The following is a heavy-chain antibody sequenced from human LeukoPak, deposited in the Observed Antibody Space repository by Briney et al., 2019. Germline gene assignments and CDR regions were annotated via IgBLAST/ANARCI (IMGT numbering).Heavy chain of an antibody. CDR1: GFTFSSYG. CDR2: ISYDGSNK. CDR3: AKDTAPIYCSGGSCYYYYYAMDV. J-gene: IGHJ6*02. Sequence: GGSLRLSCAASGFTFSSYGMHWVRQAPGKGLEWVAVISYDGSNKYYADSVKGRFTISRDNSKNTLYLQMNSLRAEDTAVYYCAKDTAPIYCSGGSCYYYYYAMDVWGQGTTVTVSS. D-gene: IGHD2-15*01. V-gene: IGHV3-30*18.